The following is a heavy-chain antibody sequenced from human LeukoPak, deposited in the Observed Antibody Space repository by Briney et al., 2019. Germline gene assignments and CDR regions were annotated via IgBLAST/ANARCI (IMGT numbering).Heavy chain of an antibody. J-gene: IGHJ3*02. CDR1: GYTFTSYD. Sequence: ASVKVSCKASGYTFTSYDINWVRQATGQGLEWMGWMNPNSGNTGYAQKFQGRVTMTRNTSISTAYMELSSLRSENTAVYYCARGLPSAAHAFDIWGQGTMVTVSS. V-gene: IGHV1-8*01. CDR3: ARGLPSAAHAFDI. CDR2: MNPNSGNT.